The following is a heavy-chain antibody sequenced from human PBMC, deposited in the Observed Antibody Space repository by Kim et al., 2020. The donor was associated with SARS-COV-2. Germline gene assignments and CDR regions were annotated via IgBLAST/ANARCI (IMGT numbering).Heavy chain of an antibody. CDR3: ARDFILDV. D-gene: IGHD3-10*01. CDR2: TYYRSQWHT. J-gene: IGHJ6*02. V-gene: IGHV6-1*01. Sequence: SQTLSLTCAISGDSVSRDTAAWNWFRQSPSSGLEWLGRTYYRSQWHTDYAAFLESRIIINPDTSKNQFSLQLYSVRPEDTAIYFCARDFILDVWGQGTTV. CDR1: GDSVSRDTAA.